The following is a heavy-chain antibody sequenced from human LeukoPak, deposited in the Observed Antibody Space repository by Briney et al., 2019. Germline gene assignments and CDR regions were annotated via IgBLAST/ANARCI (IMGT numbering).Heavy chain of an antibody. Sequence: SETLSLTCTVSGASINSYYWSWIRQPPGKGLEWLGYIYYSGITNYNPSLKSRVTISVDTSRNQFSLKLSSVTAADTAVYYCARGMTTVTHWGQGTLDTVSS. CDR1: GASINSYY. CDR3: ARGMTTVTH. D-gene: IGHD4-11*01. V-gene: IGHV4-59*08. J-gene: IGHJ4*02. CDR2: IYYSGIT.